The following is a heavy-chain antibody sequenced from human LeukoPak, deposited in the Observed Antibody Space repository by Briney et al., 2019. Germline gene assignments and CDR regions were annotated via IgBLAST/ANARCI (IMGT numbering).Heavy chain of an antibody. CDR2: ISGSGGST. D-gene: IGHD3-22*01. CDR3: AKSLGYYDSSGYCSSYYYYYYMDV. Sequence: GGSLRLSCAASGFTFSSYAMSWVRQAPGKGLEWVSAISGSGGSTYYADSVKGRFTISRDNSKNTLYLQMNSLRAEDTAVYYCAKSLGYYDSSGYCSSYYYYYYMDVWGKGTTVTVSS. V-gene: IGHV3-23*01. J-gene: IGHJ6*03. CDR1: GFTFSSYA.